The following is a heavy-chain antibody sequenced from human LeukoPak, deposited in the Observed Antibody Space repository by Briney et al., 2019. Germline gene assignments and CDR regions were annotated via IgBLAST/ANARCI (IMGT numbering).Heavy chain of an antibody. CDR1: GGSISSYY. CDR3: ASSKYYYDSSGYYPDAFDI. V-gene: IGHV4-59*01. CDR2: IYYSGST. J-gene: IGHJ3*02. D-gene: IGHD3-22*01. Sequence: PSETLSLTCTVSGGSISSYYWSWIRQPPGKGLEWIGYIYYSGSTNYNPSLKSRVTISVDTSKNQFSLKLSSVTAADTAVYYCASSKYYYDSSGYYPDAFDIWGQGTMVTVSS.